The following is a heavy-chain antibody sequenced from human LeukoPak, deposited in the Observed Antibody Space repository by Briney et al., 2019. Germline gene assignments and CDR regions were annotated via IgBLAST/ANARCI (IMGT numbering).Heavy chain of an antibody. D-gene: IGHD3-22*01. V-gene: IGHV3-33*01. CDR1: GFTFSRYG. Sequence: AGGSLRLSCAASGFTFSRYGMHWVRQAPGKGLEWVAVIWSDGSKKYYADSVMGRFTISRDNSKNTLYLQMNSLRAEDTAVYYCARSSGHPDAFDIWGQGTMVTVSS. CDR2: IWSDGSKK. J-gene: IGHJ3*02. CDR3: ARSSGHPDAFDI.